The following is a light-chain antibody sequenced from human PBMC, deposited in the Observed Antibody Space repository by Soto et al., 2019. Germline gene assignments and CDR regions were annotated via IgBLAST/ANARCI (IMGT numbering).Light chain of an antibody. CDR2: EVT. J-gene: IGLJ2*01. CDR3: SSYTISSTLVL. Sequence: QSALTQPASVSGSPGQSITISCTGTSSDVGTYKYVSWYQQHPGKAPKLIIYEVTNRPSGVSNRFSGSKSGNTASLTISGLQAVDEADYYCSSYTISSTLVLFGGGTKLTVL. V-gene: IGLV2-14*01. CDR1: SSDVGTYKY.